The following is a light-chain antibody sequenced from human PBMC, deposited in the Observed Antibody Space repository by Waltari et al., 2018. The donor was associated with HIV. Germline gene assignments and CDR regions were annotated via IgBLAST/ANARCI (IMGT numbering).Light chain of an antibody. V-gene: IGLV3-1*01. CDR1: RLGGKY. J-gene: IGLJ3*02. CDR2: RDT. Sequence: SYDLTQSPSVSVSPGQTASITCSGDRLGGKYACWYQQKPGQSPVLVIFRDTERPSGIPERFSGSNSGNTATLTITGTQAVDEADYYCQAWDSSTAVFAGGTKLTVL. CDR3: QAWDSSTAV.